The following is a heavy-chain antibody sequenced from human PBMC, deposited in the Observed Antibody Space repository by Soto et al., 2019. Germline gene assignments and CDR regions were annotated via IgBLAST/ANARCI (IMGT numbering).Heavy chain of an antibody. CDR3: ARTLAAGKYYYGMDV. CDR1: GYSFTSYW. V-gene: IGHV5-51*01. D-gene: IGHD6-13*01. J-gene: IGHJ6*02. Sequence: PGESLKISCKGSGYSFTSYWIGWVRQMPGKGLEWMGIIYPGDSDTRYSPSFQGQVTISADKSISTAYLQWSSLKASDTAMYYCARTLAAGKYYYGMDVWGQGTTVTVSS. CDR2: IYPGDSDT.